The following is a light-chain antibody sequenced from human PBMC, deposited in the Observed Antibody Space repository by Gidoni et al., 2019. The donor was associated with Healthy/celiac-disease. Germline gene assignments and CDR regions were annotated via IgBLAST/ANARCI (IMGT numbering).Light chain of an antibody. Sequence: DLVMTQSPDSLAVSLGERAPIHCKSSQSVLYSSNNKNYLAWYQQKPGQPPKLLIYWASTRESGVPDRFSGSGSGTDFTLTISSLQAEDVAVYYCQQYYSTPPSFGQGTKVEIK. CDR1: QSVLYSSNNKNY. CDR3: QQYYSTPPS. V-gene: IGKV4-1*01. J-gene: IGKJ1*01. CDR2: WAS.